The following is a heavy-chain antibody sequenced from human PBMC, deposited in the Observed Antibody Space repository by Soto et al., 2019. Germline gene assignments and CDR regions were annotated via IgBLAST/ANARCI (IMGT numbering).Heavy chain of an antibody. Sequence: GGSLRLSCAASGFTFSSYAMSWVRQAPGKGLEWVSAISGSGGSTYYADSVKGRFTISRDNSKNTLYLQMNSLRAEDTAVYYCAKYPVPAALNYYYYYMDVWGKGTTVTVSS. J-gene: IGHJ6*03. CDR2: ISGSGGST. CDR3: AKYPVPAALNYYYYYMDV. CDR1: GFTFSSYA. D-gene: IGHD2-2*01. V-gene: IGHV3-23*01.